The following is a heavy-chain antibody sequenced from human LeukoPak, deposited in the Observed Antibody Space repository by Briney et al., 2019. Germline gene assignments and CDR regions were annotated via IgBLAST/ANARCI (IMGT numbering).Heavy chain of an antibody. CDR1: GFRFSETW. J-gene: IGHJ4*02. D-gene: IGHD3-22*01. Sequence: GGSLRLSCAASGFRFSETWMHWVRQAPGKGLEWVSSISGSSTDIYYADSVKGRFTISRDNAKNSLYLQINSLRAEDTAIYYCARRGYYDSSGYDYWGQGTLVTVSS. CDR2: ISGSSTDI. CDR3: ARRGYYDSSGYDY. V-gene: IGHV3-21*01.